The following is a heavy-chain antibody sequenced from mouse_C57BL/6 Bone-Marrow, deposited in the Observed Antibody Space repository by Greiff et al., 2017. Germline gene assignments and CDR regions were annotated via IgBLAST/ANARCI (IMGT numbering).Heavy chain of an antibody. J-gene: IGHJ2*01. CDR1: GFNIKDDY. V-gene: IGHV14-4*01. D-gene: IGHD1-1*01. CDR3: TTIRVTTVVADY. CDR2: IDPGNGAT. Sequence: EVKLMESGAELVRPGASVKLSCKASGFNIKDDYMHWVKQRPEQGLEWIGWIDPGNGATEYASKFQGKATITADTSSNTAYLQLSSLTSEDTAVYYCTTIRVTTVVADYWGQGTTLTVSS.